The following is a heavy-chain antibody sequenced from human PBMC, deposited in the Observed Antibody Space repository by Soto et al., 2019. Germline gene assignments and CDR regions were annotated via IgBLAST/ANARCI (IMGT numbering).Heavy chain of an antibody. Sequence: SETLSLTCTVSGGSISSYYWSWIQQHTEKGLEWIGYIYYSGSTNYNPSLKSRVTISVDTSKNQFYLKLSSVTAADTAVYDSTKFATVFGGFNTCSHPWGQGPPVPVS. J-gene: IGHJ5*02. CDR3: TKFATVFGGFNTCSHP. CDR2: IYYSGST. CDR1: GGSISSYY. V-gene: IGHV4-59*01. D-gene: IGHD3-16*01.